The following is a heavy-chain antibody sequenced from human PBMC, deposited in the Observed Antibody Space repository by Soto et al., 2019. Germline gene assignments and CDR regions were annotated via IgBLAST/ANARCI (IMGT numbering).Heavy chain of an antibody. CDR1: VGSISIYY. CDR3: ARASDYYGSGSYTWFDP. Sequence: PSETLSVTCTVSVGSISIYYWSWIRQPPGMGLEWIGYIYYSGSTNYNPSLKSRVTISVDTSKNQFSLKLSSVTAADTALYYCARASDYYGSGSYTWFDPWGQGTLVTVSS. J-gene: IGHJ5*02. CDR2: IYYSGST. D-gene: IGHD3-10*01. V-gene: IGHV4-59*01.